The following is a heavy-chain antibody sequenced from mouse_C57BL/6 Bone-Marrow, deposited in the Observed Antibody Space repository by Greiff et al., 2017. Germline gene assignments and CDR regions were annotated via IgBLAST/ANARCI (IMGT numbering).Heavy chain of an antibody. D-gene: IGHD2-5*01. Sequence: VQLQQSGAELVKPGASVKLSCKASGYTFTEYTIHWLKQRFGQGLVWIGWFYPGSGSIQYNEKFKDKATLTADKSSSTVYMELSRLTSEDSAVYFCARHGFLYYSNYEREMDYWGQGTSVTVSS. V-gene: IGHV1-62-2*01. J-gene: IGHJ4*01. CDR3: ARHGFLYYSNYEREMDY. CDR2: FYPGSGSI. CDR1: GYTFTEYT.